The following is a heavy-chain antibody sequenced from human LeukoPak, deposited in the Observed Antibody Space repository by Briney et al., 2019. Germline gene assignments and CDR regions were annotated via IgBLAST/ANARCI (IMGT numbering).Heavy chain of an antibody. V-gene: IGHV4-4*02. J-gene: IGHJ4*02. Sequence: SETLSLTCAVSGGSISSSNWWSWVRQPPGKGLEWIGEIYHSGSTNYNPSLKSRVTISVDKSKNQFSLKLSSVTPADTAVYYCASTHYDILTGYYRLDYWGQGTLVTVSS. CDR3: ASTHYDILTGYYRLDY. CDR2: IYHSGST. CDR1: GGSISSSNW. D-gene: IGHD3-9*01.